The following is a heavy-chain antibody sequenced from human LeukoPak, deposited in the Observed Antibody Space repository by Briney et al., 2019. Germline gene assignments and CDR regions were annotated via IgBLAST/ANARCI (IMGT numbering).Heavy chain of an antibody. CDR3: TREVSRSTGWFLDS. J-gene: IGHJ4*02. CDR2: IRSKAYGGTT. CDR1: GFTFGDYG. D-gene: IGHD6-19*01. V-gene: IGHV3-49*04. Sequence: GRSLRLSCTASGFTFGDYGMSWVRQAPGKGLEWVGFIRSKAYGGTTEHAASVKGRFTISRDDSKSIAYLQMNSLKTEDTGVYYCTREVSRSTGWFLDSWGQGILVTVSS.